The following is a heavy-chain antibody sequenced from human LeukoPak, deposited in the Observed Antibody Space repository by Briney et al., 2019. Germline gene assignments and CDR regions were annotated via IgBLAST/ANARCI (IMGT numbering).Heavy chain of an antibody. CDR1: GFTFSSYG. J-gene: IGHJ4*02. V-gene: IGHV3-30*03. CDR2: ISYDGSNK. Sequence: PGGSLRLSCAASGFTFSSYGMHWVRQAPGKGLEWVAVISYDGSNKYYADSVKGRFTISRDNSENTLYLQMNSLRAEDTAVYYCARGIRPDYWGQGTLVTVSS. CDR3: ARGIRPDY. D-gene: IGHD3-10*01.